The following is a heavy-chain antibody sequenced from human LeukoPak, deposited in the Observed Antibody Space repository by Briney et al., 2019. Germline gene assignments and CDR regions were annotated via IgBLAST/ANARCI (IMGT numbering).Heavy chain of an antibody. CDR1: GYTFTIYY. CDR3: ARDDLHGDLDFDY. CDR2: INPNSGAT. J-gene: IGHJ4*02. V-gene: IGHV1-2*02. D-gene: IGHD4-17*01. Sequence: ASVKVSCKASGYTFTIYYMHWVRQAPGQGLEWMGWINPNSGATSYAQRFQGRVTMTRDTSISTAYMELSGLTSDDTAVYYCARDDLHGDLDFDYWGQGTLVTVSS.